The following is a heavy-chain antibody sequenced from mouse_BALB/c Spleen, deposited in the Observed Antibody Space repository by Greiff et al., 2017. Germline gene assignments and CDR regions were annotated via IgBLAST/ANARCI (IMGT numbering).Heavy chain of an antibody. Sequence: QVQLQQSGAELVRPGTSVKVSCKASGYAFTNYLIEWVKQRPGQGLEWIGVINPGSGGTYYNEKFKGKATLTADKSSSTAYMQLSSLTSDDSAVYVCERSRYGNYVDYWGQGTTLTVSS. CDR1: GYAFTNYL. J-gene: IGHJ2*01. V-gene: IGHV1-54*03. CDR2: INPGSGGT. CDR3: ERSRYGNYVDY. D-gene: IGHD2-1*01.